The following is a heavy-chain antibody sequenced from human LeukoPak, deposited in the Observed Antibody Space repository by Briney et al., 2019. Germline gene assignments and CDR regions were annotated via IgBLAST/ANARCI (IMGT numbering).Heavy chain of an antibody. J-gene: IGHJ5*02. CDR1: DYTFTRYG. D-gene: IGHD6-13*01. Sequence: SVRVSCKASDYTFTRYGISWVRQAPGQGLEWMGGIIPISGTANYAQKFQGRVTITADKSTSTAYMELSGLRSEDTAVYYCATDLYSSSLVSWFDPWGQGTLVTVSS. CDR3: ATDLYSSSLVSWFDP. CDR2: IIPISGTA. V-gene: IGHV1-69*06.